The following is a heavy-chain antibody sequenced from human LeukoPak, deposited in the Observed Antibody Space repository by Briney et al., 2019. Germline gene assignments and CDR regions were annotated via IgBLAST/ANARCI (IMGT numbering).Heavy chain of an antibody. CDR1: GFTFSSYG. J-gene: IGHJ4*02. CDR2: ISYDGSNK. CDR3: ARVGSGYDFTFDY. Sequence: PGGSLRLSCAASGFTFSSYGMHWVRQAPGKGLEWVAVISYDGSNKYYADSVKGRFTISRDNSKNTLYLQMNSLRAEDTAVYYCARVGSGYDFTFDYWGQGTLVTVSS. D-gene: IGHD5-12*01. V-gene: IGHV3-30*19.